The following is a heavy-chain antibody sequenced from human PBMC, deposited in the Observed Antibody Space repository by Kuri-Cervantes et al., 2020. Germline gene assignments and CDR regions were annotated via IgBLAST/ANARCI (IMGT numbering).Heavy chain of an antibody. CDR2: ITPFNGNT. Sequence: SVKVSCKASGYTFTYRYLHWVRQAPGQALEWMGWITPFNGNTNYAQKFQDRVTITRDRSMSTAYMELSSLRSEDTAMYYCARGRYSSSRYYYMDVWGKGTTVTVSS. V-gene: IGHV1-45*02. D-gene: IGHD6-6*01. J-gene: IGHJ6*03. CDR3: ARGRYSSSRYYYMDV. CDR1: GYTFTYRY.